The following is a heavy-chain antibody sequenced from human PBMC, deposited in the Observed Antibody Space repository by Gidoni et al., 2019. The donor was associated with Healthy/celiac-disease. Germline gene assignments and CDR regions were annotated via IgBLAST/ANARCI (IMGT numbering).Heavy chain of an antibody. CDR1: GGSFRGYY. V-gene: IGHV4-34*01. J-gene: IGHJ6*02. Sequence: QVQLQQLGPGLLKPSETLSPTCAVYGGSFRGYYWSWIRQPPGTGLEWIGEINHSGSTNYNPSLKSRVTISVDTSKNQFSLKLSSVTAADTAVYYCARSGGSRYRDYYGMDVWGQGTTVTVSS. CDR3: ARSGGSRYRDYYGMDV. CDR2: INHSGST. D-gene: IGHD3-10*01.